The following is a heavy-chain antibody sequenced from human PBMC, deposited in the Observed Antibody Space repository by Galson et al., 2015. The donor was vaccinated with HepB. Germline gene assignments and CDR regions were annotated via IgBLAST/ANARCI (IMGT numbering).Heavy chain of an antibody. V-gene: IGHV4-4*02. CDR2: IYHSGST. CDR1: GGSISSSNW. J-gene: IGHJ5*02. CDR3: ARLTGATEGNWFDP. D-gene: IGHD1-26*01. Sequence: ETLSLTCAVSGGSISSSNWWSWVRQPPGKGLEWIGEIYHSGSTNYNPSLKSRVTISVDKSKNQFSLKLSSVTAADTAVYYCARLTGATEGNWFDPWGQGTLVTVSS.